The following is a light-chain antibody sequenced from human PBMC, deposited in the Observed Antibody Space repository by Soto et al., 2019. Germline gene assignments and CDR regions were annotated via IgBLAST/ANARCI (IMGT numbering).Light chain of an antibody. CDR2: SAS. V-gene: IGKV3-20*01. CDR3: QQYASSPLLT. J-gene: IGKJ4*01. Sequence: EIVLTHSPGTLSLSPGEIGTLSCRASQNLGTLYLAWFQQKSVQAPRLLIYSASRRATGIPDRFTGSGSGTDFTLSISRLEPEDFAVYYCQQYASSPLLTFGGGTKVDIK. CDR1: QNLGTLY.